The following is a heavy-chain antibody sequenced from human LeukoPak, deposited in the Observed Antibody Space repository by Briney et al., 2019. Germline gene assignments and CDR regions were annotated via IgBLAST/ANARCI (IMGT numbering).Heavy chain of an antibody. V-gene: IGHV1-18*01. Sequence: GASVKVSCKASGHTFTSYGISWVRQAPGQGLEWMGWISGYDGNTDYAQKFQGRLTMTTDTSTSTAYMELRSLRSDDTAVYYCARESHVTREDYWGQGTLVTVSS. CDR1: GHTFTSYG. J-gene: IGHJ4*02. CDR2: ISGYDGNT. CDR3: ARESHVTREDY. D-gene: IGHD3-10*01.